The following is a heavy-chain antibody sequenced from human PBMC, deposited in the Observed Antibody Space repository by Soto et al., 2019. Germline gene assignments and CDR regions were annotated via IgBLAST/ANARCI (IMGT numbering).Heavy chain of an antibody. CDR2: ISSGGST. CDR3: ARSYGTGIVDKHFDS. D-gene: IGHD1-1*01. CDR1: GFTVSTYY. Sequence: EVQLVETGGGLIQPGGSLRLSCAASGFTVSTYYVSWVRQAPGKGLEWVSVISSGGSTYYADSVKGRFTISRDNSKNTLFLQMNSLGAEDTAVYYCARSYGTGIVDKHFDSWGQGTLVTVSS. V-gene: IGHV3-53*02. J-gene: IGHJ4*02.